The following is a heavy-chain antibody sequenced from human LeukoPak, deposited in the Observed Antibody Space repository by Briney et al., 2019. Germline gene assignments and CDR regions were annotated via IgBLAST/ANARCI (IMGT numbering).Heavy chain of an antibody. V-gene: IGHV4-34*01. D-gene: IGHD6-13*01. Sequence: SETLSLTCAVYGGSFSGYYWSWIRQPPGKGLEWIGEINHSGSTNYNPSLKSRVTISVDTSKNQFSLKLSSVTAADTAVYYCARVGGEVIAAAGSYDYWGQGTLVTVSS. CDR3: ARVGGEVIAAAGSYDY. CDR1: GGSFSGYY. J-gene: IGHJ4*02. CDR2: INHSGST.